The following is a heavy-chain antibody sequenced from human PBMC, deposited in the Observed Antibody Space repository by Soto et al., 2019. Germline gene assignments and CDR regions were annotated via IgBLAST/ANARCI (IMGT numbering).Heavy chain of an antibody. V-gene: IGHV3-53*01. CDR3: ASGSSSSYSMDV. CDR1: GCTVSSNY. Sequence: EGSQRLSWAASGCTVSSNYMIWVRQAPGKGLEWVSVIYSGGSTYYADSVKGRFTISRDNSKNTLYLQMNSLRAEDTAVYYCASGSSSSYSMDVWGQGTTVTSP. D-gene: IGHD6-6*01. CDR2: IYSGGST. J-gene: IGHJ6*02.